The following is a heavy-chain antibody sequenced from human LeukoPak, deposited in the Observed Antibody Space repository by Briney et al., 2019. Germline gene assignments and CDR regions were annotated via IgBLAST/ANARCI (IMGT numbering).Heavy chain of an antibody. CDR3: ASGPYCGGDCYSGNY. CDR2: ISAYNGNT. Sequence: GASVKVSCKASGYTFTSYGISWVRQAPGQGLEWMGWISAYNGNTNYAQKLQGRVTMTTDTSTSTAYMELSSLRSEDTAVYYCASGPYCGGDCYSGNYWGQGTLVTVSS. CDR1: GYTFTSYG. V-gene: IGHV1-18*01. J-gene: IGHJ4*02. D-gene: IGHD2-21*02.